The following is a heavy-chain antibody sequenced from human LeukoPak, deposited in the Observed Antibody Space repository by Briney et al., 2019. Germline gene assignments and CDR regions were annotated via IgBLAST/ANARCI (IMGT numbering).Heavy chain of an antibody. Sequence: PGGSLKLSCAASGFIFSNDGIHWVRQAPGKGPEWVAFIRYDGINKYYADSVKGRFTISRDNSKNTLYLQMNSLRGEDTALYYCAKDLLGATSYWGQGTLVTVSS. D-gene: IGHD1-26*01. CDR2: IRYDGINK. J-gene: IGHJ4*02. CDR1: GFIFSNDG. V-gene: IGHV3-30*02. CDR3: AKDLLGATSY.